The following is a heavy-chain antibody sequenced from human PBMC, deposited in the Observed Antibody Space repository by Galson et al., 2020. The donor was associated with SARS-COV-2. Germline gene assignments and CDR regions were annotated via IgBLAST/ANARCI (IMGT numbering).Heavy chain of an antibody. CDR2: ISSSSSII. Sequence: TGGSLRLSCAASGFTFSSYSMNWVRQAPGKGLEWVSFISSSSSIIYYADSMKGRFTISRDNAKNSLYLQMNSLRDEDTAVYYCARDDRYCSSTSCSPFDAWGQGTLVTVSS. CDR3: ARDDRYCSSTSCSPFDA. D-gene: IGHD2-2*01. CDR1: GFTFSSYS. V-gene: IGHV3-48*02. J-gene: IGHJ4*02.